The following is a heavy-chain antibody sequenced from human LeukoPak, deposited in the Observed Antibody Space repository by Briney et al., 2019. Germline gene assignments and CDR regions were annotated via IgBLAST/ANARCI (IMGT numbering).Heavy chain of an antibody. V-gene: IGHV3-73*01. CDR2: IRSKANSYAT. Sequence: PGGSLRLSCAASGFTFSDSAMHWVRQASGKGLEWVGRIRSKANSYATAYAASVKGRFTISRDDSKNTAYLQMNSLKTEDTAVYYCASPFCSNGVCYPGYWGQGTLVTVSS. CDR1: GFTFSDSA. D-gene: IGHD2-8*01. J-gene: IGHJ4*02. CDR3: ASPFCSNGVCYPGY.